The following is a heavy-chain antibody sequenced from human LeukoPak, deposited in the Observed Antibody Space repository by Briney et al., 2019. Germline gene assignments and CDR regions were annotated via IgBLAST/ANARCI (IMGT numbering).Heavy chain of an antibody. Sequence: ASVKVSCKASGYTFTDYDINWVRQATGQGLEWMGWMNPNSGVTGYAQKFQGRVSMTGDTSVSTAYMELSSQRSEDTAVYFCARGPIYPKSGDYPNYYFDHWGQGTLVTVSS. V-gene: IGHV1-8*01. CDR3: ARGPIYPKSGDYPNYYFDH. CDR1: GYTFTDYD. D-gene: IGHD1-26*01. J-gene: IGHJ4*02. CDR2: MNPNSGVT.